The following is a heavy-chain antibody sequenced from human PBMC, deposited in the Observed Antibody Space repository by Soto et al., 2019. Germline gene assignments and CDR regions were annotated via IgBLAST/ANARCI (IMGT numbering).Heavy chain of an antibody. CDR3: ARDVTELWGHYFDY. V-gene: IGHV3-7*03. Sequence: PGGSLRLSXAASGFTFSSYWMSWVRQAPGKGLEWVANIKQDGSEKYYVDSVKGRFTISRDNAKNSLYLQMNSLRAEDTAVYYCARDVTELWGHYFDYWGQGTLVTVSS. CDR1: GFTFSSYW. J-gene: IGHJ4*02. D-gene: IGHD5-18*01. CDR2: IKQDGSEK.